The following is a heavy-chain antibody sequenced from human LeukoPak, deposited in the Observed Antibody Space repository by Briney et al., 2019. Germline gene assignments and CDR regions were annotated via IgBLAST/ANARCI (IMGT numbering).Heavy chain of an antibody. V-gene: IGHV1-18*01. D-gene: IGHD2-2*01. CDR1: GYTFTSYG. CDR2: ISAYNGNT. CDR3: ATDCSSTSCYSRAVLGY. Sequence: ASVKVSCKASGYTFTSYGISWVRQAPGQGLEWMGWISAYNGNTNYAQKLQGRVTMTTDTSTSTAYMELRSLRSDGTAVYYCATDCSSTSCYSRAVLGYWGQGTLVTVSS. J-gene: IGHJ4*02.